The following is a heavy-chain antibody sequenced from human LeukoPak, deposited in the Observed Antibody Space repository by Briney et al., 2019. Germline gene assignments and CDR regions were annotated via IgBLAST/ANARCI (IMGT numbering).Heavy chain of an antibody. J-gene: IGHJ4*02. CDR3: APTRGSSSWPFDY. CDR2: INSDGSST. CDR1: GFTFSSYW. V-gene: IGHV3-74*01. D-gene: IGHD6-13*01. Sequence: PGGSLRLSCAASGFTFSSYWMHWVRQAPGKGLVWVSRINSDGSSTTYADSVKGRFTISRDNAKNALYLQMNSLRAEDTAVYYCAPTRGSSSWPFDYWGRGTLVTVSS.